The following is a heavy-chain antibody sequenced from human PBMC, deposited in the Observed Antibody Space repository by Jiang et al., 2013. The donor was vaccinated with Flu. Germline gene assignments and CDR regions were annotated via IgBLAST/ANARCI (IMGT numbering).Heavy chain of an antibody. J-gene: IGHJ3*01. CDR2: IIPIIDVT. Sequence: GREVKKPGSSVRVSCKASGGTLSRHGISWVRQAPGQGLEWMGRIIPIIDVTNYAEKFLGRVRLTTDKSTTTVYMEMSNLRSDDTAVYYCARDTLQSTVATYEPLDFWGQGTLVTVSS. CDR1: GGTLSRHG. V-gene: IGHV1-69*04. CDR3: ARDTLQSTVATYEPLDF. D-gene: IGHD6-19*01.